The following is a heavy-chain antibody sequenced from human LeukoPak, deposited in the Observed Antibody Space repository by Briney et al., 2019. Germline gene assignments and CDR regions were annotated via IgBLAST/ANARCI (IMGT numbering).Heavy chain of an antibody. V-gene: IGHV3-7*01. CDR3: ARVVGRIRGIQYYFDY. J-gene: IGHJ4*02. D-gene: IGHD3-10*01. CDR2: LKQDGSEK. CDR1: GFTFSSYW. Sequence: PGGSLRLSCAASGFTFSSYWMSWVRQAPGKGLEWVANLKQDGSEKYYVDSVKGRFTISRDNAKNSLYLQMNSLRAEDTAVYYCARVVGRIRGIQYYFDYWGQGTLVTVSS.